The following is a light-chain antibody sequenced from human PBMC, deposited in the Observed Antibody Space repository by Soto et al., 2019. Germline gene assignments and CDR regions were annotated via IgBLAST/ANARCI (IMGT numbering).Light chain of an antibody. V-gene: IGLV2-14*01. Sequence: QSVLTQPASVSGSPGQSVTISCTGTSSDIGAYKYVSWYQHHPGKPPKLMIYEVSNRPSGVSHRFSVFKSGNTASLPSSGLKPEDEAYYYCSSYASVTARVLGGGNNVTGL. CDR3: SSYASVTARV. CDR1: SSDIGAYKY. CDR2: EVS. J-gene: IGLJ3*02.